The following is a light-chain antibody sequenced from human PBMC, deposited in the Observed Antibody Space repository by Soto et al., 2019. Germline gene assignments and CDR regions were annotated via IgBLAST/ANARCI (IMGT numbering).Light chain of an antibody. CDR3: QQYDNRL. CDR1: QDISNY. V-gene: IGKV1-33*01. J-gene: IGKJ3*01. Sequence: DIQMTQSPSSLSASVGDRVTITCQASQDISNYLNWYQQKPGKAPKLLIYDASNLETGVPSRFSGSGSGTDFTFTISSLQPEDIATYYWQQYDNRLFGPGTKVDIK. CDR2: DAS.